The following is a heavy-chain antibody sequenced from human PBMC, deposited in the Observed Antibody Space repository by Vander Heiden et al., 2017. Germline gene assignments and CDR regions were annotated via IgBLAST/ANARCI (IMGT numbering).Heavy chain of an antibody. Sequence: GALVQPGGSLRLSCAASGFTFSSYEMNWVRQAPGKGLEWVSYISRSGSTIYYADSVKGRFTISRDNAKNSLYLQMNSLRAEDTAVYYCARDYYYDSSGYPNYYYYGMDVWGQGTTVTVSS. CDR1: GFTFSSYE. D-gene: IGHD3-22*01. CDR3: ARDYYYDSSGYPNYYYYGMDV. J-gene: IGHJ6*02. CDR2: ISRSGSTI. V-gene: IGHV3-48*03.